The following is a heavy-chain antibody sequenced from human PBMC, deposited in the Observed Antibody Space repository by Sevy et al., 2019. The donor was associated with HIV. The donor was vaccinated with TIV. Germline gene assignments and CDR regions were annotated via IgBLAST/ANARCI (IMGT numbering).Heavy chain of an antibody. D-gene: IGHD3-22*01. V-gene: IGHV3-21*06. Sequence: RGSLRLSCAASGFTFNYFNMNWVRQAPGKGLEWVSSISSGSSYIKYADSVQGRFTISRDNAKSSLYLQMNSLSAEDTAAYYCARNRDYYDSSGFSYWGQGTLVTVSS. CDR2: ISSGSSYI. J-gene: IGHJ4*02. CDR3: ARNRDYYDSSGFSY. CDR1: GFTFNYFN.